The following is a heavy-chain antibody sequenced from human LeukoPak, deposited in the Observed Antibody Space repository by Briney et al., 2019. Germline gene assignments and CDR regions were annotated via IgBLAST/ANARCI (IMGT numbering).Heavy chain of an antibody. Sequence: AASVKVSCKASGYTFTSYGISWVRQAPGQGLEWTGIINPSGGSTSYAQKFQGRVTMTRDTSTSTVYMELSSLRSEDTAVYYCARDLGIVVVVAATPGVDYWGQGTLVTVSS. CDR2: INPSGGST. CDR3: ARDLGIVVVVAATPGVDY. CDR1: GYTFTSYG. D-gene: IGHD2-15*01. J-gene: IGHJ4*02. V-gene: IGHV1-46*01.